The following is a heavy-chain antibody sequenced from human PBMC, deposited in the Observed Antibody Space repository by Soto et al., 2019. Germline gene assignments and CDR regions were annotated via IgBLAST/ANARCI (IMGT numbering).Heavy chain of an antibody. Sequence: PGGSLRLFFENSGFTFSSYAMSWVRQAPGKGLEWVSAISGSGGSTYYADSVKGRFTISRDNSKNTLYLQVNSLRAEDTAVYYCAKDPPLYYYDSSGYPDYWGQGTLVTVSS. CDR3: AKDPPLYYYDSSGYPDY. CDR1: GFTFSSYA. D-gene: IGHD3-22*01. CDR2: ISGSGGST. V-gene: IGHV3-23*01. J-gene: IGHJ4*02.